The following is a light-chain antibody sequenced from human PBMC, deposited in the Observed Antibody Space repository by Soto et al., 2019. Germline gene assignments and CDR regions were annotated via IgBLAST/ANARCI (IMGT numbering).Light chain of an antibody. CDR1: QSVSSN. CDR2: GAS. J-gene: IGKJ3*01. Sequence: IVMTQSPATLSVSPGERATLSCRASQSVSSNLAWYQQKPGQAPRLLIYGASTRATGIPARFSGSGSGTEFTLTISSLQSEDFAVYYCQQYNNGPPSFPSGPGTKVDIK. V-gene: IGKV3-15*01. CDR3: QQYNNGPPSFP.